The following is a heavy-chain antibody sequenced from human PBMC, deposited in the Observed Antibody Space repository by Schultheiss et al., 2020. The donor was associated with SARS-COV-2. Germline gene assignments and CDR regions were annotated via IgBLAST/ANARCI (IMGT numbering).Heavy chain of an antibody. D-gene: IGHD6-6*01. V-gene: IGHV4-39*07. J-gene: IGHJ6*02. Sequence: SETLSLTCTVSGGSISSSSYYWGWIRQPPGKGLEWIGEINHSGSTNYNPSLKSRVTISVDTSKNQFSLKLSSVTAADTAVYYCARGGSSSSVNYYYYGMDVWGQGTTVTVSS. CDR1: GGSISSSSYY. CDR2: INHSGST. CDR3: ARGGSSSSVNYYYYGMDV.